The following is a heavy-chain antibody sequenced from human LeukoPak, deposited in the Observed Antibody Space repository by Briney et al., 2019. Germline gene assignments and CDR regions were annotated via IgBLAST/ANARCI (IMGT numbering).Heavy chain of an antibody. CDR1: GGAISNDNFY. V-gene: IGHV4-39*01. CDR2: INYSGTI. CDR3: ARLFDS. Sequence: SETLSLTCTVSGGAISNDNFYWGWVRQPPGKGLEWVASINYSGTIYYNPSLRSRVSISVDTSRTQFFLRLNSVTAADTAVYYCARLFDSWGQGALVTVSS. J-gene: IGHJ4*02.